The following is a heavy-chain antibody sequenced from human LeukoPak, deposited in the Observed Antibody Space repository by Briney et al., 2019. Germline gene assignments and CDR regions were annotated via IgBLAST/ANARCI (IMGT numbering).Heavy chain of an antibody. Sequence: GGSLRLSCAASGFTFSSYAMRWVRQAPGKGLEWVSAISGSGGSTYYADSVKGRFTISRDNSKNTLYLQMNSLRAEDTAVYYCAKISYSSSSPFDYWGQGTLVTVSS. CDR1: GFTFSSYA. V-gene: IGHV3-23*01. D-gene: IGHD6-6*01. CDR3: AKISYSSSSPFDY. J-gene: IGHJ4*02. CDR2: ISGSGGST.